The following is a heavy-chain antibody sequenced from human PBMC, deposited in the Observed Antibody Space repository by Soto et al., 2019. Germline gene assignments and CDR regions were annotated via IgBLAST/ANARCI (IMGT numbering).Heavy chain of an antibody. D-gene: IGHD3-22*01. Sequence: QVQLVQSGAEVKKPGSSVKVSCKASGGTFSSYAISWVRQAPGQGLEWMGGIIPIFDTADYAQKFQGRVTITAEESTNTADMELSSLRSDDTAVYYCAGHSSGVPGYYYGMDVWGPGTTVTVSS. V-gene: IGHV1-69*12. CDR2: IIPIFDTA. CDR1: GGTFSSYA. J-gene: IGHJ6*02. CDR3: AGHSSGVPGYYYGMDV.